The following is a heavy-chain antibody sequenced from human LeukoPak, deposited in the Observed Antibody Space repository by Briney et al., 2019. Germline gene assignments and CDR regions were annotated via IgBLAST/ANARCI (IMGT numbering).Heavy chain of an antibody. Sequence: TLSLTCTVSGGSISSYYWSWIRQPPGKALEWLARIDWDDDKYYSTSLKTRLTISKDTSKNQVVLTMTNMDPVDTATYYCARISVVGATAFDIWGQGTMVTVSS. D-gene: IGHD1-26*01. V-gene: IGHV2-70*11. CDR3: ARISVVGATAFDI. J-gene: IGHJ3*02. CDR2: IDWDDDK. CDR1: GGSISSYYW.